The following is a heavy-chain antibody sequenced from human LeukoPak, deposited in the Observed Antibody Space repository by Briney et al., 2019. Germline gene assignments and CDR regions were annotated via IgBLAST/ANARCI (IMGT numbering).Heavy chain of an antibody. J-gene: IGHJ4*02. V-gene: IGHV1-18*01. CDR1: GGTFSSYA. CDR3: ARVPRQLVPEFDY. Sequence: ASVKVSCKASGGTFSSYAISWVRQAPGQGLEWRGWISAYNGNTNYAQKLQGRVTMTTDTSTSTAYMELRSLRSDDTAVYYCARVPRQLVPEFDYWGQGTLVTVSS. CDR2: ISAYNGNT. D-gene: IGHD6-13*01.